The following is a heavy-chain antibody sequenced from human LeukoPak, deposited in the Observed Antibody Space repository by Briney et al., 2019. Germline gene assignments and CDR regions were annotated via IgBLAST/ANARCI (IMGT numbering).Heavy chain of an antibody. D-gene: IGHD3-10*01. J-gene: IGHJ4*02. CDR2: INPGNGDT. CDR3: ARDRMYYGSANDY. Sequence: ASVKVSCKTSGYSFTSQDMHWVRQAPGQSLEWMGCINPGNGDTKYSQEFQGRVTMTTDTSTSTAYMELRSLRSDDTAVYYCARDRMYYGSANDYWGQGTLVTVSS. V-gene: IGHV1-3*01. CDR1: GYSFTSQD.